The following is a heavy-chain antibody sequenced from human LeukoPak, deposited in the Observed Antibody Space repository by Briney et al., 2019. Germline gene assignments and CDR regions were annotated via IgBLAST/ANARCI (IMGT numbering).Heavy chain of an antibody. D-gene: IGHD4-17*01. CDR3: ARDADYGGNSDAFDI. CDR2: ISSSGSTI. J-gene: IGHJ3*02. V-gene: IGHV3-11*01. Sequence: GGSLRLSCAASGFTFSDYYMSWIRQAPGKGLEWVSYISSSGSTIYYADSVKGRFTISRDNAKNSLYLQMNSLRAEDTAVYYCARDADYGGNSDAFDIWGQGTMVTVSS. CDR1: GFTFSDYY.